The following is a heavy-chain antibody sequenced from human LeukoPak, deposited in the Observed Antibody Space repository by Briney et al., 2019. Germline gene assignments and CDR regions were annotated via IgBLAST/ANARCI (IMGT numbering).Heavy chain of an antibody. D-gene: IGHD6-13*01. CDR2: ISGSGGST. V-gene: IGHV3-23*01. CDR1: GFTFSSYA. CDR3: AKVAVAGSSSWFDAFDI. Sequence: PGGSLRLSCAASGFTFSSYAMSWVRQAPGKGLEWVSAISGSGGSTYYADSVKGRFTISRDNSKNTLYLQMNSLRAEDTAVYYCAKVAVAGSSSWFDAFDIWGQGTMVTVSS. J-gene: IGHJ3*02.